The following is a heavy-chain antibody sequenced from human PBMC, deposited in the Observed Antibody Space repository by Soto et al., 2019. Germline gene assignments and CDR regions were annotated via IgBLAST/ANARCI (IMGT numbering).Heavy chain of an antibody. D-gene: IGHD6-19*01. Sequence: SETLSLTCTVSGGSISSSSYYWGWIRQPPGEGLEWIGSIYYSGSTYYNPSLKSRVTISVDTSKNQFSLKLSSVTAADTAVYYCARLRRMEGSSGWYLKPDYYYYYGMDVWGQGTTVTVSS. CDR1: GGSISSSSYY. CDR3: ARLRRMEGSSGWYLKPDYYYYYGMDV. V-gene: IGHV4-39*01. CDR2: IYYSGST. J-gene: IGHJ6*02.